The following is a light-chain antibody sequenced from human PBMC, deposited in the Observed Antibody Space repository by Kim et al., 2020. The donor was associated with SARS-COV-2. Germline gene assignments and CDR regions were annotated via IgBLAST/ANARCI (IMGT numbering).Light chain of an antibody. J-gene: IGLJ3*02. V-gene: IGLV6-57*01. CDR3: QSYKSSNWV. CDR1: SGSIASNY. CDR2: EHN. Sequence: GNTVTIPCIRSSGSIASNYVQWYQQRPGISPYTVIYEHNQRPSGIPDRFSGSVDSSSNSASLTIAGLKTEDEADYYCQSYKSSNWVFGGGTQLTVL.